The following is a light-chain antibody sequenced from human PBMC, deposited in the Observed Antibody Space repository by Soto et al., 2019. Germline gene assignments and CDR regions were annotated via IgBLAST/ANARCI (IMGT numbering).Light chain of an antibody. CDR2: AAS. CDR3: QQSYSTPWT. CDR1: QSINTW. J-gene: IGKJ1*01. V-gene: IGKV1-39*01. Sequence: DIQMTQSTSTLSGSVGDRVTITCRASQSINTWLAWYQQKPGKAPKLLIYAASSLQSGVPSRFSGSGSGTDFTLTISSLQPEDFATYYCQQSYSTPWTFGQGTKVDIK.